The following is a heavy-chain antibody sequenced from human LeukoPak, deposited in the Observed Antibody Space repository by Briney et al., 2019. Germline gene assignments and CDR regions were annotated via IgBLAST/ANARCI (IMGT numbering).Heavy chain of an antibody. CDR2: ISGSGGST. D-gene: IGHD4-17*01. V-gene: IGHV3-23*01. J-gene: IGHJ6*02. CDR1: GFTFSSYA. CDR3: AKAEATTVTKFYYYGMDV. Sequence: GGSLRLSCAASGFTFSSYAMSWVRQAPGKGLEWVSAISGSGGSTYYADSVKGRFTISRDNSKNTLYLQMNSLRAEDTAAYYCAKAEATTVTKFYYYGMDVWGQGTTVTVSS.